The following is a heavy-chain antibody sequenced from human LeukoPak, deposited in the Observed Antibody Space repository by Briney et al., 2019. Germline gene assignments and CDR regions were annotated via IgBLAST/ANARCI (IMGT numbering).Heavy chain of an antibody. Sequence: GGSLRLSCAASGFTFSSYAMSWVRQAPGKGLEWVSAISGSGGSTYYADSVKGRFTISRDNSKNTLYLQMNSLRAEDTAVYYCAKIIGAHYGSGNEYWGQGTLVTVSS. CDR1: GFTFSSYA. CDR3: AKIIGAHYGSGNEY. J-gene: IGHJ4*02. V-gene: IGHV3-23*01. CDR2: ISGSGGST. D-gene: IGHD3-10*01.